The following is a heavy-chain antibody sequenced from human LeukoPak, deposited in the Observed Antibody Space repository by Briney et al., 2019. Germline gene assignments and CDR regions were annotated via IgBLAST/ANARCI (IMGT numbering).Heavy chain of an antibody. CDR3: ATARNFRFEY. V-gene: IGHV3-74*01. J-gene: IGHJ4*02. CDR1: GLTFRTTW. D-gene: IGHD1-7*01. CDR2: MNGEGTTI. Sequence: GGSLRLSCATSGLTFRTTWMHWVRQAPGKGLMWVSRMNGEGTTIDYADSVRGRFTVSRDYTKNTLFLQMNNLRTEDTALYFCATARNFRFEYWGQGSLVIVSA.